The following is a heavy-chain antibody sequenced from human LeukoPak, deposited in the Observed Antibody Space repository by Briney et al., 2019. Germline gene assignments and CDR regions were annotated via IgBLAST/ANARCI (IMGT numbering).Heavy chain of an antibody. V-gene: IGHV3-53*01. D-gene: IGHD4-17*01. CDR1: GLTGSHDY. Sequence: GGSLRLSCAASGLTGSHDYVSWVRQAPGKGLEWVSAIHTSGDTCYADSVKGRFTISRDTSKNTLYLQINSLRVEDTAVYYCATTVPKARSYYYGMDVWGQGTTVTVSS. J-gene: IGHJ6*02. CDR2: IHTSGDT. CDR3: ATTVPKARSYYYGMDV.